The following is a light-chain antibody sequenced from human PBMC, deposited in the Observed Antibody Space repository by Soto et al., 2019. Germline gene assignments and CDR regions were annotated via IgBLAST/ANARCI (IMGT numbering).Light chain of an antibody. CDR1: QSVSKY. CDR3: QHYGGSPQT. CDR2: GAS. V-gene: IGKV3-20*01. J-gene: IGKJ1*01. Sequence: EIVLTQSPGTLALSPGEGATLSCRASQSVSKYLAWYQQKPGQAPRLLIYGASSRATGTPDSFSGSGSGTDFTLTISSLEPDVFAVCYCQHYGGSPQTFGQGTDVDVK.